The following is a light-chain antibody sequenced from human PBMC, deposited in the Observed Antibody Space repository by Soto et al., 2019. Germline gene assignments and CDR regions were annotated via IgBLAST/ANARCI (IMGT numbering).Light chain of an antibody. CDR2: GAS. J-gene: IGKJ2*01. CDR3: LQYNNWPGT. CDR1: QSVSSN. V-gene: IGKV3-15*01. Sequence: EIVMTQSPATLSVSPGERATLSCRASQSVSSNLAWYQQKPGQAPRLLIYGASTRATGIPARFSGSGSGTEFTLTISSLQSEDFAFYYCLQYNNWPGTFGQGTKVEIK.